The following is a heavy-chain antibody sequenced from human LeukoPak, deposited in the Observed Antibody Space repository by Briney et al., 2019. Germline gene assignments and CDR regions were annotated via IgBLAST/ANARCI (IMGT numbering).Heavy chain of an antibody. CDR3: ARDGSSDPFDY. J-gene: IGHJ4*02. D-gene: IGHD2-21*02. Sequence: GGSLRLSCAASGFTLSSYWMHWVRQAPGKGLVWVSRINSDGSSTSYADSVKGRFTISRDNAKNTLYPQMNSLRAEDTAVYYCARDGSSDPFDYWGQGTLVTVSS. CDR2: INSDGSST. V-gene: IGHV3-74*01. CDR1: GFTLSSYW.